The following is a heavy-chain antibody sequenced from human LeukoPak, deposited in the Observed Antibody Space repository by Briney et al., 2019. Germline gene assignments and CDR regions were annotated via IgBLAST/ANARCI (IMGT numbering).Heavy chain of an antibody. CDR1: GGSISSYY. D-gene: IGHD4-17*01. J-gene: IGHJ4*02. Sequence: SETLSLTCTVSGGSISSYYWSWIRQPAGKGLEWIGRIYTSGSTNYNPSLKSRVTMSVDTSKNQFSLKLSSVTAADTAVHYCARGLFSYGDYDPLDYFDYWGQGTLVTVSS. CDR2: IYTSGST. V-gene: IGHV4-4*07. CDR3: ARGLFSYGDYDPLDYFDY.